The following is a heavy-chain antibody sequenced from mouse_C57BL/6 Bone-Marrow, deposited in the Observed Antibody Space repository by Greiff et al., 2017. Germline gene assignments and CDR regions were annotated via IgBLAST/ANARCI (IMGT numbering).Heavy chain of an antibody. CDR3: AFVGWYFDV. CDR2: IYPGDGDT. Sequence: VQLQQSGPELVKPGASVKISCKASGYAFSSSWMNWVKQRPGKGLEWIGRIYPGDGDTNYNGKFKGKATLTADKSSSTAYMRLSSLTSEDSAVYFCAFVGWYFDVWGTGTTVTVSS. V-gene: IGHV1-82*01. J-gene: IGHJ1*03. CDR1: GYAFSSSW.